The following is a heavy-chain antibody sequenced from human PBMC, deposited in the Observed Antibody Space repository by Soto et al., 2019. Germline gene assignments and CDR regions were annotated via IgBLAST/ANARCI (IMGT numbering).Heavy chain of an antibody. J-gene: IGHJ4*02. Sequence: QLQLQESGPGLVKPSETLSLTCTVSGGSISSSSYYWGWIRQPPGKGLEWIGSIYYSGSTYYNPSLKSRVTISVDTSKNQFSLKLSSVTAADTAVYYCAYYDSSGSFDYWGQGTLVTVSS. CDR2: IYYSGST. CDR3: AYYDSSGSFDY. V-gene: IGHV4-39*01. D-gene: IGHD3-22*01. CDR1: GGSISSSSYY.